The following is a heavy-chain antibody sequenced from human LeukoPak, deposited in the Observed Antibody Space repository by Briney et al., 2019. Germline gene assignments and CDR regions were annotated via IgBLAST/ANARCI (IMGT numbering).Heavy chain of an antibody. CDR1: GGSISSYY. CDR2: IYYSGST. CDR3: AGARVRYSYGFDY. D-gene: IGHD5-18*01. V-gene: IGHV4-59*01. J-gene: IGHJ4*02. Sequence: SETLSLTCTVSGGSISSYYWSWIRQPPGKGLEWIGYIYYSGSTNYNPSLKSRVTISVDTSKNQLSLKLSSVTAADTAVYYCAGARVRYSYGFDYWGQGTLVTVSS.